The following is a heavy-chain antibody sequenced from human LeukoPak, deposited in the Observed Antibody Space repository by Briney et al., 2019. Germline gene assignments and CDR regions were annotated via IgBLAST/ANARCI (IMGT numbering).Heavy chain of an antibody. CDR2: IRGTGDST. V-gene: IGHV3-23*01. CDR1: GFTFTSIA. Sequence: PGGSLRLSCAASGFTFTSIAMTWVRQAPGKGLEWVSTIRGTGDSTHYADSVKGRFILSRDKSKNMLYLQMNGLRAEDTAIYYCAKGQELDDGVFDSWRQGTLVSVSS. CDR3: AKGQELDDGVFDS. J-gene: IGHJ4*02. D-gene: IGHD1-1*01.